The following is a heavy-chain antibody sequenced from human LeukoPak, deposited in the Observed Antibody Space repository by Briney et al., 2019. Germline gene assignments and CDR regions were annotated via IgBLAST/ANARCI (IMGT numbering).Heavy chain of an antibody. CDR2: ISNHNATT. CDR1: GYTFTNYG. Sequence: ASVKVSCKTSGYTFTNYGVSWLRQAPGQGLEWVGWISNHNATTNFAQKLHGRVTLTTDTSTATAYMELRSLRSADTAVYYCLMSYSDSSGYYDYWGQGTLVTVSS. D-gene: IGHD3-22*01. J-gene: IGHJ4*02. CDR3: LMSYSDSSGYYDY. V-gene: IGHV1-18*04.